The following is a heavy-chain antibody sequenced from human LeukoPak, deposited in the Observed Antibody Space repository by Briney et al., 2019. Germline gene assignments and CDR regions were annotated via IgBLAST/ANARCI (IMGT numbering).Heavy chain of an antibody. V-gene: IGHV3-21*01. CDR2: ISSSSSYI. J-gene: IGHJ5*02. CDR3: ARIGRAVAGQNWFDP. CDR1: GFTFSSYS. Sequence: GVSLRLSCAASGFTFSSYSMNWVRQAPGKGLEWVSSISSSSSYIYYADSVKGRFTISRDNAKNSLYLQMNSLRAEDTAVYYCARIGRAVAGQNWFDPWGQGTLVTVSS. D-gene: IGHD6-19*01.